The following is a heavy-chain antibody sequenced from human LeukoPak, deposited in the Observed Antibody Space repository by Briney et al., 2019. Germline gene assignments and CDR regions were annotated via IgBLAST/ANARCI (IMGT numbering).Heavy chain of an antibody. J-gene: IGHJ6*03. Sequence: SETLSLTCAVYGGSFSGYYWSWIRQPPGKGLEWIGYIYYSGSTNYNPSLKSRVTVSVDTSKNQFSLKLSSVTAADTAVYYCAKAVQLERPPPLIGYYYMDVWGKGTTVTVSS. CDR2: IYYSGST. V-gene: IGHV4-59*01. CDR1: GGSFSGYY. D-gene: IGHD1-1*01. CDR3: AKAVQLERPPPLIGYYYMDV.